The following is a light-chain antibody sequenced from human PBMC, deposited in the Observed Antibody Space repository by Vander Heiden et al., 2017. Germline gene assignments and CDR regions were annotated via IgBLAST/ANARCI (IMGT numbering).Light chain of an antibody. Sequence: DIQMTQSPSSLSASVGDRVTITCRASQSISSYLNWYQQKPGKAPKLLIYAAPSLQSVVPSMFSGSGSGTDFTLTISSLQPDDFATYYCQHSNSTPYTFGQGTKLEIK. CDR3: QHSNSTPYT. J-gene: IGKJ2*01. CDR1: QSISSY. V-gene: IGKV1-39*01. CDR2: AAP.